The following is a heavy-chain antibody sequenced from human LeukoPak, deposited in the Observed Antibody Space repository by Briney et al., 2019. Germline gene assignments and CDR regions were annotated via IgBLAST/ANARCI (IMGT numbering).Heavy chain of an antibody. J-gene: IGHJ4*02. V-gene: IGHV3-48*02. D-gene: IGHD3-10*01. CDR1: GFTFSRYS. Sequence: GGSLRLSCAPSGFTFSRYSMNWVRQAPGKGLEWVSYISSSSSTVYYADSLKGRFTISRDNAKNSLYLQMNSLRDEDTAVYYCARAQTYYGSGSYLYWGQGTLVTVSS. CDR3: ARAQTYYGSGSYLY. CDR2: ISSSSSTV.